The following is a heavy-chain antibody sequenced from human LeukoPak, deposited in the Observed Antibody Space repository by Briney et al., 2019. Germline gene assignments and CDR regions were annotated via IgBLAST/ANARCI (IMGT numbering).Heavy chain of an antibody. D-gene: IGHD2-21*01. CDR2: IRSKANSYAT. Sequence: PGGSLRLSCAASGFAFSGSAMHWVRQASGKGLEWVGRIRSKANSYATAYAASVKGRFTISRDDSKNMVYLQMNSLKTEDTAVYYCTRLYCGGGYCYYFDYWGQGTLVTVSS. CDR3: TRLYCGGGYCYYFDY. CDR1: GFAFSGSA. J-gene: IGHJ4*02. V-gene: IGHV3-73*01.